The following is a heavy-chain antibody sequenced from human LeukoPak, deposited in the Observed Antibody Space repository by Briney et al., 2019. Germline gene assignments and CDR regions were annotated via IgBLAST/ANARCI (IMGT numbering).Heavy chain of an antibody. J-gene: IGHJ3*02. Sequence: GGSLRLSCAASGFTVSSNYMSWVRQAPGKGLEWVSAISGSGGSTYYADSVKGRFTISRDNSKNTLYLQMNSLRAEDTAVYYCARVDSSSSDAFDIWGQGTMVTVSS. CDR3: ARVDSSSSDAFDI. V-gene: IGHV3-23*01. CDR1: GFTVSSNY. D-gene: IGHD6-13*01. CDR2: ISGSGGST.